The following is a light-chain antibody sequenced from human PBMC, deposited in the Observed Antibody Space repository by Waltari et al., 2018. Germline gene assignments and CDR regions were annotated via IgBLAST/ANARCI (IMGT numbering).Light chain of an antibody. CDR1: QGISSY. CDR2: EAS. V-gene: IGKV1-9*01. Sequence: IQLTQSPSSLSASVGDRVTITCRASQGISSYLAWYQQKPGKAPILLIYEASTLQSGVPSRFSGSGSGTDFTLTISSLQPEDFAIYYCQQLNSYPITFGQGTRLEIK. CDR3: QQLNSYPIT. J-gene: IGKJ5*01.